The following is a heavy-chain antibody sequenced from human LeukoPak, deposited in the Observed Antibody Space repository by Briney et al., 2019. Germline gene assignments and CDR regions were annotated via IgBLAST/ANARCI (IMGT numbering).Heavy chain of an antibody. Sequence: LSETLSLTCAVYGGSFSGYYWSWIRQPPGKGLEWIGEINHSGSTNYNPSLKSRVTISVDTSKSQFSLKLSSVTAADTAVYYCAREGSASPYCFDPWGQGTLVTVSS. CDR2: INHSGST. D-gene: IGHD2-2*01. J-gene: IGHJ5*02. CDR3: AREGSASPYCFDP. V-gene: IGHV4-34*01. CDR1: GGSFSGYY.